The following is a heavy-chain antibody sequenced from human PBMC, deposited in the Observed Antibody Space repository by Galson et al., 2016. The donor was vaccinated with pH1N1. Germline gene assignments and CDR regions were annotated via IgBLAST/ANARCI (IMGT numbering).Heavy chain of an antibody. V-gene: IGHV2-5*05. Sequence: PALVKPTQTLTLTCNFSGFSLRTSGVGVGWIRQPPGKALECLALIYWDDGKRYGPSLKSRLTIAKDTSKNQVVLTMTNMDPVDTATYYCAQKSYGDYVGGFDYWGQGTLVTVSS. CDR3: AQKSYGDYVGGFDY. CDR1: GFSLRTSGVG. D-gene: IGHD4-17*01. CDR2: IYWDDGK. J-gene: IGHJ4*02.